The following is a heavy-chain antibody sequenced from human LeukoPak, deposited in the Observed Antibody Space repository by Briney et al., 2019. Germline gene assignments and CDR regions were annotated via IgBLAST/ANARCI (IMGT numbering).Heavy chain of an antibody. Sequence: GGSLRLSCAASGFTFSDYWMHWVRQAPGKGQVWVSRINTAMSSTIYTDSVKGRFTISRDNAKNTLYLQMNSLRAEDTAVYYCARDLSHCSGGSCYSAHFDYWGRGTLVTVAS. CDR1: GFTFSDYW. J-gene: IGHJ4*02. CDR2: INTAMSST. CDR3: ARDLSHCSGGSCYSAHFDY. V-gene: IGHV3-74*01. D-gene: IGHD2-15*01.